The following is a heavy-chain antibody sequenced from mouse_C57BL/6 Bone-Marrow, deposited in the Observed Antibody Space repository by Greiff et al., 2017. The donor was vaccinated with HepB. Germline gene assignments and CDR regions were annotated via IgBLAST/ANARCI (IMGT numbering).Heavy chain of an antibody. CDR3: ARSGREYFDY. V-gene: IGHV1-4*01. CDR1: GYTFTSYT. J-gene: IGHJ2*01. Sequence: VQLKESGAELARPGASVKMSCKASGYTFTSYTMHWVKQRPGQGLEWIGYINPSSGYTKYNQKFKDKATLTADKSSSTAYMQLSSLTSEDSAVYYCARSGREYFDYWGQGTTLTVSS. CDR2: INPSSGYT. D-gene: IGHD4-1*01.